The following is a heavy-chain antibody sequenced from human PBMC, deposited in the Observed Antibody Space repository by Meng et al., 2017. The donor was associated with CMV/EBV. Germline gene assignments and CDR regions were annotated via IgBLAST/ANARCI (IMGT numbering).Heavy chain of an antibody. V-gene: IGHV3-33*01. J-gene: IGHJ6*02. D-gene: IGHD6-19*01. CDR1: GFTFSSYG. Sequence: LSLTCAASGFTFSSYGMHWVRQAPGKGLEWVAVIWYDGSNKYYADSVKGRFTISRDNSKNTLYLQMNSLRAEDTAVYYCAREERSGWKYYYGMDVWGQGTTVTVSS. CDR3: AREERSGWKYYYGMDV. CDR2: IWYDGSNK.